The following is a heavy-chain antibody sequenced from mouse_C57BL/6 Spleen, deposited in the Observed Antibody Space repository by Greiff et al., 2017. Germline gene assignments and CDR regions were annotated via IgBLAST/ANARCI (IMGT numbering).Heavy chain of an antibody. CDR1: GFTFSSYT. CDR2: ISGGGGNT. Sequence: EVQLVESGGGLVKPGGSLKLSCAASGFTFSSYTMSWVRQTPEKRLEWVATISGGGGNTYYPDSVKGRFTISRDNAKNTLYLQMSSLRSEDTALYYCARSYYGGSYDCWYFDVWGTGTTVTVSS. V-gene: IGHV5-9*01. D-gene: IGHD1-1*01. J-gene: IGHJ1*03. CDR3: ARSYYGGSYDCWYFDV.